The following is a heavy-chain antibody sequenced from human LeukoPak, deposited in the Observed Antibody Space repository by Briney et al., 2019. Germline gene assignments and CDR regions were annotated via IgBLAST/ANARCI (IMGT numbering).Heavy chain of an antibody. V-gene: IGHV1-2*02. CDR1: GYTFTDYY. Sequence: ASVKLSCKGSGYTFTDYYLHWVRQAPGQGLEWVRYINPRDGGTSSPPNFPGRVTMTTDASSSTVYMALSRLTSDDTAIYYCAREGNGLLSKDLDYWGQGTLVTVSS. CDR2: INPRDGGT. CDR3: AREGNGLLSKDLDY. D-gene: IGHD2-15*01. J-gene: IGHJ4*02.